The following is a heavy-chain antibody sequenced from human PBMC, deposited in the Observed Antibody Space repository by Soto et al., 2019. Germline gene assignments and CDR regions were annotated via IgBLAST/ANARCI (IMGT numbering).Heavy chain of an antibody. CDR1: GGSISSGGYY. Sequence: QVQLQESGPGLVKPSQTLSLTCTVSGGSISSGGYYWSWIRQHPGKGLEWIGYIYYSGSTYYSPSLKSRVTISVDASKNQFSLKLSSVTAADTAVYYCARAGKAYYYYGMDVWGQGTTVTVSS. V-gene: IGHV4-31*03. J-gene: IGHJ6*02. CDR2: IYYSGST. CDR3: ARAGKAYYYYGMDV.